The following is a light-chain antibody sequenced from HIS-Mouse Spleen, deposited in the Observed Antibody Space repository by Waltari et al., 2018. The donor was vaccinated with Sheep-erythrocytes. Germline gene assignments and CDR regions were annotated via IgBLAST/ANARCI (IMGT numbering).Light chain of an antibody. Sequence: QSVLTQPPSVSAAPGQKVTISCSGSSSNIGNNYVSWYQQHPGTAPKLLIYDNNKRPSGSPDRVSGSKSGTSATLGITGLQTGDEADYYCGTWDSSLSAGRVFGGGTKLTVL. CDR1: SSNIGNNY. CDR2: DNN. CDR3: GTWDSSLSAGRV. J-gene: IGLJ3*02. V-gene: IGLV1-51*01.